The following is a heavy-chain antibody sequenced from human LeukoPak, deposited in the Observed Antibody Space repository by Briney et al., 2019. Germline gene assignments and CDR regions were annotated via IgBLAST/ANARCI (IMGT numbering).Heavy chain of an antibody. CDR2: IRSKANSYAT. CDR1: GFTFSGSA. J-gene: IGHJ4*02. V-gene: IGHV3-73*01. Sequence: GGSLRLSCAASGFTFSGSAMHWVRQASGKGLEWVGRIRSKANSYATAYAASVKGRFTISRDDSKNTAYLQMNSLKTEDTAVYYCTRHGGTNLCGGNSAFDYWGQGTLVTVSS. CDR3: TRHGGTNLCGGNSAFDY. D-gene: IGHD4-23*01.